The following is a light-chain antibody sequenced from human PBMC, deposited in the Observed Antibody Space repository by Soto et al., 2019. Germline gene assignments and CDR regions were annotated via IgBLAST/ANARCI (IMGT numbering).Light chain of an antibody. CDR1: QSLSSN. CDR3: HQRQSWPRT. V-gene: IGKV3D-15*01. Sequence: EIVMTQSPATLSVSPGERATLSCRASQSLSSNLAWYQQKPGQAPRLLIYGASTRATGIPDRFSGSGSGTDFTLTINSLAPEDFAIYYCHQRQSWPRTFGQGTKVDIK. CDR2: GAS. J-gene: IGKJ1*01.